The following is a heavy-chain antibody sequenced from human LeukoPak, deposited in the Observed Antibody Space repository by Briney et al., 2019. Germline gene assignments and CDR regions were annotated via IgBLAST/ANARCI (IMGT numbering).Heavy chain of an antibody. V-gene: IGHV4-59*01. D-gene: IGHD1-26*01. CDR1: GDSINNNY. Sequence: SETLSLTCTVSGDSINNNYWSWIRQPPGKGLEWIGYIYYSGSTNYNPSLKSRVTISVDTSKNQFSLKLSSVTAADTAVYYCARRSGSYWDFDYWGQGTLVTVSS. CDR3: ARRSGSYWDFDY. CDR2: IYYSGST. J-gene: IGHJ4*02.